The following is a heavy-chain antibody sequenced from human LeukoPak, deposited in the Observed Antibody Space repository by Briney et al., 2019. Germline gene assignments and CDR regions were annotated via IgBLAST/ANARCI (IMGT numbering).Heavy chain of an antibody. V-gene: IGHV3-30*04. CDR2: ISYDGSNK. CDR3: ARDIKRGDYYDSSGYLGLFDY. Sequence: PGGSLRLSCAASGFTFSSYAMHWVRQAPGKGLEWVAVISYDGSNKYYADSVKGRFTISRDNSKNTLYLQMNSLRAEDTAVYYCARDIKRGDYYDSSGYLGLFDYWGQGTLVTVSS. D-gene: IGHD3-22*01. J-gene: IGHJ4*02. CDR1: GFTFSSYA.